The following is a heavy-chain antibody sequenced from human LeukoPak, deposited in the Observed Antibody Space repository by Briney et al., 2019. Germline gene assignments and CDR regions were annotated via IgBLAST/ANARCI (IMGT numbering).Heavy chain of an antibody. D-gene: IGHD3-10*01. V-gene: IGHV5-51*01. CDR1: GYSFTSYW. J-gene: IGHJ6*04. CDR3: ARSGSYYGSGSYFNYYGMDV. CDR2: IYPGDSDT. Sequence: GESLKISCKGSGYSFTSYWIGWVRQMPGKGLEWMGIIYPGDSDTRYSPSFQGQVTISADKSISTACLQWSSLKASDTAMYYCARSGSYYGSGSYFNYYGMDVWGKGTTVTVSS.